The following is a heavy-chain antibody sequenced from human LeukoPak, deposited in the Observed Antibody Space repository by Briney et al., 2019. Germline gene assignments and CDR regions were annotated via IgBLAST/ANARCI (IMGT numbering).Heavy chain of an antibody. CDR2: IYYSGST. J-gene: IGHJ4*02. CDR3: ARDISIPTEYIVVVPAASLD. Sequence: SQTLSLTCTVSGGSISSGDYYWSWIRQPPGKGLEWIGYIYYSGSTYYNPSLKSRVTISVDTSKNQFSLKLSSVTAADTAVYYCARDISIPTEYIVVVPAASLDWGQGTLVTVSS. V-gene: IGHV4-30-4*08. D-gene: IGHD2-2*01. CDR1: GGSISSGDYY.